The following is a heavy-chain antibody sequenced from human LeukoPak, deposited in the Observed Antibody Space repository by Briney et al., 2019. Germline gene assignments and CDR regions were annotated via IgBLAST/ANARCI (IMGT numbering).Heavy chain of an antibody. CDR1: GYSFTSYW. Sequence: GESLKISCKGSGYSFTSYWIGWVRQMPGKGLEWVGIIYPGDSDTRYSPSFQGQVTISADKSISTAYLQWSSLKASDTAMYYCARSGVSSSTPEDYWGQGTLVSVSS. D-gene: IGHD6-13*01. J-gene: IGHJ4*02. V-gene: IGHV5-51*01. CDR3: ARSGVSSSTPEDY. CDR2: IYPGDSDT.